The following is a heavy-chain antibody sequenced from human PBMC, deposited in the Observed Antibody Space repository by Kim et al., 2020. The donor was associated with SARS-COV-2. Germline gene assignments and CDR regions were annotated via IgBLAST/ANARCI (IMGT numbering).Heavy chain of an antibody. CDR2: ISYDGSNK. D-gene: IGHD5-12*01. CDR3: ARGRFKNKSGRGYSGYDPYYFDY. CDR1: GFTFSSYA. V-gene: IGHV3-30*04. J-gene: IGHJ4*02. Sequence: GGSLRLSCAASGFTFSSYAMHWVRQAPGKGLEWVAVISYDGSNKYYADSVKGRFTISRDNSKNTLYLQMNSLRAEDTAVYYCARGRFKNKSGRGYSGYDPYYFDYWGQGTLVTVSS.